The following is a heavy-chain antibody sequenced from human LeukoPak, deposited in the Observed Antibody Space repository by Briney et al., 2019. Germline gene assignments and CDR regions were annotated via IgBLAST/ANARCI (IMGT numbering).Heavy chain of an antibody. J-gene: IGHJ5*02. Sequence: PSETLSLTCTVSGGSISSYYWSWIRQPAGKGLEWIGRIYTSGSTNYNPSLKGRVTMSVDTSKNQFSLKLSSVTAADTAVYYCARISYSSSWYYWFDPWGQGTLVTVSS. CDR3: ARISYSSSWYYWFDP. V-gene: IGHV4-4*07. D-gene: IGHD6-13*01. CDR1: GGSISSYY. CDR2: IYTSGST.